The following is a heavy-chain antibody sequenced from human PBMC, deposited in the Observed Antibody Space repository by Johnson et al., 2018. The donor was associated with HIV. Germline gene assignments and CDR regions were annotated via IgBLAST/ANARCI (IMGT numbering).Heavy chain of an antibody. CDR1: GFTFSSHW. V-gene: IGHV3-7*03. CDR3: ARALHSGSYWAAFDI. CDR2: IKQDGSEK. J-gene: IGHJ3*02. Sequence: EVQRVGSGGGLVQPGGSLRLSCAATGFTFSSHWMSWVRQAPGKGLEWVANIKQDGSEKYYVDSVKGRFTISRDNAKNSLYLQMNSLRAEDTAVYYCARALHSGSYWAAFDIWGQGTMVTVSS. D-gene: IGHD1-26*01.